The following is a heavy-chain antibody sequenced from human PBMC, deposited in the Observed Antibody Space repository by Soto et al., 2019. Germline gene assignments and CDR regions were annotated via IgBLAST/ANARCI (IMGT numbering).Heavy chain of an antibody. CDR1: GYTFTGYY. V-gene: IGHV1-2*02. Sequence: ASVKVSCKASGYTFTGYYMHWVRQAPGQGLEWMGWINPNSGGTNYAQKFQGRVTMTRDTSISTAYMELSRLRSDDTAVYYCARDGGGHTIFGVVTFYFDYWGQGTLVTVYS. CDR2: INPNSGGT. J-gene: IGHJ4*02. D-gene: IGHD3-3*01. CDR3: ARDGGGHTIFGVVTFYFDY.